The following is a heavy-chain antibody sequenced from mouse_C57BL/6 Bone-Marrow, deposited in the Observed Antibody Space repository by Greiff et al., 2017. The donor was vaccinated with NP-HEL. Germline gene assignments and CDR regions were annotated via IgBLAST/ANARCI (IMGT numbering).Heavy chain of an antibody. CDR1: GFTFSSYA. J-gene: IGHJ3*01. V-gene: IGHV5-9-1*02. D-gene: IGHD1-1*01. CDR3: TITTVVARFTY. Sequence: EVNVVESGEGLVKPGGSLKLSCAASGFTFSSYAMSWVRQTPEKRLEWVAYISSGGDYIYYADTVKGRFTISRDNARNTLYLQMSSLKSEDTAMYYCTITTVVARFTYWGQGTLVTVSA. CDR2: ISSGGDYI.